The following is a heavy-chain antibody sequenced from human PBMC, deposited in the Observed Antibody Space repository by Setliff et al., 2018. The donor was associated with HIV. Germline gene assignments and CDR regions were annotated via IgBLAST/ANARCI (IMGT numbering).Heavy chain of an antibody. CDR1: GYTLTELS. CDR3: ARIGRTPYYYYYMDV. Sequence: ASVKVSCKVSGYTLTELSMHWVRQAPGKGLEWMGGFDPEDGETIYAQKFQGRLTMTRNTSTGTVYMELSSLRSEDTAVYYCARIGRTPYYYYYMDVWGKGTTVTVSS. D-gene: IGHD2-15*01. J-gene: IGHJ6*03. CDR2: FDPEDGET. V-gene: IGHV1-24*01.